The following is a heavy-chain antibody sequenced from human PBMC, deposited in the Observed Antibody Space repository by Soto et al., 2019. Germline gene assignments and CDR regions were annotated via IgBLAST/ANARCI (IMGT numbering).Heavy chain of an antibody. D-gene: IGHD1-1*01. CDR1: GYTLTSYY. J-gene: IGHJ4*02. Sequence: GASVKVSCKASGYTLTSYYMQWVRQAPGQGLEWMGVIDPSAGSTTYAQKFKGRVRMTRDTSTSTAYMELSSLRSEDTAVYYCARSPRPTGTTLYSFDSWGQGTLVTVSS. CDR3: ARSPRPTGTTLYSFDS. CDR2: IDPSAGST. V-gene: IGHV1-46*01.